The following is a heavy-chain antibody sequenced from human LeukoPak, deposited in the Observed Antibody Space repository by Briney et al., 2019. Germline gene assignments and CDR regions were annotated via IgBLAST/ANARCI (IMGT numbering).Heavy chain of an antibody. CDR3: ASRHCSGGHCYFAGADPFDH. J-gene: IGHJ4*02. V-gene: IGHV3-53*01. CDR1: GFTVSSTY. CDR2: IYKDGKI. Sequence: HPAGSLRLSCAASGFTVSSTYMSWVRLAPGKGLEWVSVIYKDGKIYYTDSVKGRFTISRDTSKNTLYLQMNSLRVEDTAVYYCASRHCSGGHCYFAGADPFDHWGQGTLVTVSS. D-gene: IGHD2-21*01.